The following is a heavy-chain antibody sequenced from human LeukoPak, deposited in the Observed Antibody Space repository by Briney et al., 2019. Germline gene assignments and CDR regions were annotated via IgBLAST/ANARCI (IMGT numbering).Heavy chain of an antibody. V-gene: IGHV3-23*01. Sequence: GGSLRLSCAASGITFNSYAMSWVRQAPGKGLEWVSGISGSGGSTYYADSVKGRFTISRGNSKNTLYLQMNSLRAEDTAVYYCAKDQTYYYDSSGYSLDYWGQGTLVTVSS. CDR1: GITFNSYA. CDR3: AKDQTYYYDSSGYSLDY. J-gene: IGHJ4*02. D-gene: IGHD3-22*01. CDR2: ISGSGGST.